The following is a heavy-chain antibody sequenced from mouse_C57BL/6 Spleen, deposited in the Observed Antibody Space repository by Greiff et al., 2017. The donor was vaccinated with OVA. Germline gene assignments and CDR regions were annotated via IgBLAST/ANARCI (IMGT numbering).Heavy chain of an antibody. Sequence: QVQLQQSGAELVRPGASVTLSCKASGYTFTDYEMHWVKQTPVHGLEWIGAIDPETGGTAYNQKFKGKAILTADKSSSTAYMELRSLTSEDSAVYYCTRCPFITTVVATPYYFDYWGQGTTLTVSS. CDR3: TRCPFITTVVATPYYFDY. CDR1: GYTFTDYE. D-gene: IGHD1-1*01. CDR2: IDPETGGT. J-gene: IGHJ2*01. V-gene: IGHV1-15*01.